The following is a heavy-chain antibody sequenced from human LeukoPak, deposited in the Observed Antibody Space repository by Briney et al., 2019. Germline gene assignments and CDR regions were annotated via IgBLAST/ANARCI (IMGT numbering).Heavy chain of an antibody. CDR3: ARANWNDIEGAFDI. Sequence: GASVKVSCKASGYTFTSSGISWVRQAPGQGLEWMGWINPYNGNTHYAQNIQGRVTMTTDTSTSIAYMELRSLRSDDTAVYYCARANWNDIEGAFDIWGQGTMVTVSS. V-gene: IGHV1-18*01. CDR2: INPYNGNT. CDR1: GYTFTSSG. J-gene: IGHJ3*02. D-gene: IGHD1-1*01.